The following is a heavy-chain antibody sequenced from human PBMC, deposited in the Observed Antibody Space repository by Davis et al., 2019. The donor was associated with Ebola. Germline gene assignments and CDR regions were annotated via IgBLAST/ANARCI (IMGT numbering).Heavy chain of an antibody. V-gene: IGHV3-21*01. Sequence: GESLKISCKASGFNFRTYSMNWVRQAPGKGLEWVSSISSSINFIYYAESVKGRFTISRDNAKNSLYLQMNSLRAEDTAVYYCARGLYYYLDVWGRGTTVTVSS. CDR1: GFNFRTYS. J-gene: IGHJ6*03. CDR2: ISSSINFI. CDR3: ARGLYYYLDV.